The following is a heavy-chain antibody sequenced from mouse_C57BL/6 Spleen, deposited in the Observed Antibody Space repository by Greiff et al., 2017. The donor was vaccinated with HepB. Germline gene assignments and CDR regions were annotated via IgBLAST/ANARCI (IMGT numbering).Heavy chain of an antibody. CDR3: ARGLSYDYLYFAY. V-gene: IGHV1-82*01. D-gene: IGHD2-4*01. CDR1: GYAFSSSW. J-gene: IGHJ3*01. CDR2: IYPGDGDT. Sequence: VQLQQSGPELVKPGASVKISCKASGYAFSSSWMNWVKQRPGKGLEWIGRIYPGDGDTNYNGKFKGKATLTADKSSSTAYMQLSSLTSEDSAVYFCARGLSYDYLYFAYWGQGTLVTVSA.